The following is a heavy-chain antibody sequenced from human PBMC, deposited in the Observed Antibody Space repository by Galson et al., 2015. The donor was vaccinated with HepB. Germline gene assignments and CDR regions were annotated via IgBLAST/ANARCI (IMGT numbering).Heavy chain of an antibody. CDR1: GFTFSDYY. Sequence: SLRLSCAASGFTFSDYYTTWIRQAPGTGLEWLSYISASATYTNYAHSVKGRFTISRDNAKNSLFLQINSLRAEDTAVYYCARVADADYGDHSHFDYWGQGTLVTVSS. V-gene: IGHV3-11*06. CDR2: ISASATYT. D-gene: IGHD4-17*01. J-gene: IGHJ4*02. CDR3: ARVADADYGDHSHFDY.